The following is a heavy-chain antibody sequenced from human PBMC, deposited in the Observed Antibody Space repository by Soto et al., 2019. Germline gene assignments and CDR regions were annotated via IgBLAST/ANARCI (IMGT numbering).Heavy chain of an antibody. CDR2: IYYSGRT. J-gene: IGHJ5*02. V-gene: IGHV4-59*01. D-gene: IGHD3-22*01. CDR3: ARGGASGYLNWFDP. Sequence: QVQLQESGPGLVKPSETLSLTCTVSGGSISSYYWSWIRQPPGKGLEWIGYIYYSGRTNYNPSLKSRVTISVDTSKNQFSLQLSSVTAADTAVYYCARGGASGYLNWFDPWGQGTLVTVSS. CDR1: GGSISSYY.